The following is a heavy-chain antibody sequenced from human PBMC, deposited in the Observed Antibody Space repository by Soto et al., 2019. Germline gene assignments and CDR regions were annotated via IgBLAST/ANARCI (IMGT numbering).Heavy chain of an antibody. V-gene: IGHV4-4*02. D-gene: IGHD6-19*01. CDR3: ARHDNMTLGWTYFDF. J-gene: IGHJ4*02. CDR2: MHHSGCS. Sequence: QVQLQESGPGLVKPSGTLSLTCSVSGDSISSDKWWSWVRQPPGKGLERIGEMHHSGCSHHKTALWSRATITVNKSRNQCSLHLTAVAVADTALDFGARHDNMTLGWTYFDFWGQGILVTVSS. CDR1: GDSISSDKW.